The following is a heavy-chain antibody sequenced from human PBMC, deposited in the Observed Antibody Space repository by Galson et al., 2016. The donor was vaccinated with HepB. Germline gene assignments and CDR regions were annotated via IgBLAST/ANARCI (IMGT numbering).Heavy chain of an antibody. V-gene: IGHV6-1*01. CDR2: TSYRSKGYN. D-gene: IGHD6-19*01. Sequence: CAISGYSVSSNSATWNWIRQSPPRGLKWLRRTSYRSKGYNDNVVSVKSKITINPYRPKNQFYLQLNTVTPEDTAVYYCARDRSSGWYPRLPNGMDVWGQGTTVTVSS. CDR3: ARDRSSGWYPRLPNGMDV. J-gene: IGHJ6*02. CDR1: GYSVSSNSAT.